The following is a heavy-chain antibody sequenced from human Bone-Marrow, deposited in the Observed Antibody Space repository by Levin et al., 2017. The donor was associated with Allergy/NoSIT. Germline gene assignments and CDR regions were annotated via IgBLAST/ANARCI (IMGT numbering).Heavy chain of an antibody. D-gene: IGHD4-17*01. Sequence: GESLKISCAASGFTFSSYAMSWVRQAPGKGLEWVSAISGSGGSTYYADSVKGRFTISRDNSKNTLYLQMNSLRAEDTAVYYCAKSNVDYGDYLLGAFDIWGQGTMVTVSS. J-gene: IGHJ3*02. CDR2: ISGSGGST. CDR3: AKSNVDYGDYLLGAFDI. V-gene: IGHV3-23*01. CDR1: GFTFSSYA.